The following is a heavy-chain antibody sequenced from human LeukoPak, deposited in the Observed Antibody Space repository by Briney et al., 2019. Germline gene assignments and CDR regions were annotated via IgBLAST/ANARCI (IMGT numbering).Heavy chain of an antibody. CDR3: ARGRLARSPYFDY. D-gene: IGHD6-19*01. V-gene: IGHV4-59*01. Sequence: SETLSLTCTVSGGSISSYYWSWIRQPPGKGLEWIGYIYYSGSTDYNPSLKSRVTISVETSKNQFSLNLSSVTAADTAVYYCARGRLARSPYFDYWGQGTLVTVSS. CDR1: GGSISSYY. CDR2: IYYSGST. J-gene: IGHJ4*02.